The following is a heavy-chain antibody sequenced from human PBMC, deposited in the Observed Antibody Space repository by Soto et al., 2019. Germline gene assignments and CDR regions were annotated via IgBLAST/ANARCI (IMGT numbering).Heavy chain of an antibody. J-gene: IGHJ3*02. Sequence: EVQLVESGGGLVKPGGSLRLSCAASGFTFSSYSMNWVRQAPGKGLEWVSSISSSSSYIYYADSVKGRFTISRDNAKNSLYLQMNSLRAEDTAVYCCARPRRSAGRTDAFDIWGQGTMVTVSS. CDR1: GFTFSSYS. CDR3: ARPRRSAGRTDAFDI. CDR2: ISSSSSYI. V-gene: IGHV3-21*01.